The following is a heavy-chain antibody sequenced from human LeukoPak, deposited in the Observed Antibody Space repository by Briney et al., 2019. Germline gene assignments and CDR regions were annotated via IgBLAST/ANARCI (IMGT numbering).Heavy chain of an antibody. CDR2: IYYSGST. CDR1: GGSISSYY. CDR3: AREPVYSYGYGVGAFDI. D-gene: IGHD5-18*01. Sequence: SETLSLTCTVSGGSISSYYWSWIRQPPGKGLEWIGYIYYSGSTNYNPSLKSRVTISVDTSKNQFSLKLSSVTAADTAVYYCAREPVYSYGYGVGAFDIWGQGTMVTVSS. J-gene: IGHJ3*02. V-gene: IGHV4-59*01.